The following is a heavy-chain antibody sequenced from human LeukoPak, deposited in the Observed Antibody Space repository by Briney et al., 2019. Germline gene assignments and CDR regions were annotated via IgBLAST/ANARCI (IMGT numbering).Heavy chain of an antibody. CDR1: GFTFGNYA. CDR3: ARDAQSGAFSDFDY. CDR2: ITHNGGTQ. D-gene: IGHD1-26*01. J-gene: IGHJ4*02. Sequence: PGGSLRLSCEASGFTFGNYAIPWVRQVPGEGLEWVAIITHNGGTQYYADSVKGRFTISRDNSQSTVFLQMNSLRPEDTAAYYCARDAQSGAFSDFDYWGQGTLVTVSS. V-gene: IGHV3-30-3*01.